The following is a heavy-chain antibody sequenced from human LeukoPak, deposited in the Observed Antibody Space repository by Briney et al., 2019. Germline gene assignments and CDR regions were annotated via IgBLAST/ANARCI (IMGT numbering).Heavy chain of an antibody. Sequence: PGGSLRLSCAASGFTLSTYAMSWVRQAPGKGLEWVSAISGSGGSTYYADSVKGRFTISRDNSKNTLYLQMNSLRAEDTAVYYCAKRIGIAAAAHLDWGQGTLVTVSS. D-gene: IGHD6-13*01. CDR1: GFTLSTYA. CDR3: AKRIGIAAAAHLD. CDR2: ISGSGGST. V-gene: IGHV3-23*01. J-gene: IGHJ4*02.